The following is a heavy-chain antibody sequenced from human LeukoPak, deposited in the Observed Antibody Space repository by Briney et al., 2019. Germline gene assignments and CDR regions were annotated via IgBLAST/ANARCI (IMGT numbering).Heavy chain of an antibody. CDR3: ARARVDRYCSSTSCYPFDY. J-gene: IGHJ4*02. Sequence: GGSLRLSCAASGFTFDDYAMHWVRQAPGKGLEWVSGISWNSGSIGYADSVKGRFTISRDNAKNSLYLQMNSLRAEDTAVYYCARARVDRYCSSTSCYPFDYWGQGTLVTVSS. CDR1: GFTFDDYA. V-gene: IGHV3-9*01. D-gene: IGHD2-2*01. CDR2: ISWNSGSI.